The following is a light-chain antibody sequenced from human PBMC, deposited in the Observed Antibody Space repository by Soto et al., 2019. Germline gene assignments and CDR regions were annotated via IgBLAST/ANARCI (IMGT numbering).Light chain of an antibody. Sequence: EIVLTQSPATLSLSPGERATLSCRASQSVTTNLAWYQQKPGQAPRLLIYGASTRATGIPARFSGSGSGTDFTLTISSLRSEDFAVYYCQQYNNWPPWTFGQGTKVDIK. V-gene: IGKV3-15*01. J-gene: IGKJ1*01. CDR3: QQYNNWPPWT. CDR1: QSVTTN. CDR2: GAS.